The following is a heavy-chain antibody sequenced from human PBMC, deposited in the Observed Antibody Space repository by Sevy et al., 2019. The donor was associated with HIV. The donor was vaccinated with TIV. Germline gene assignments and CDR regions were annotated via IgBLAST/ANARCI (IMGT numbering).Heavy chain of an antibody. Sequence: GGSLRLSCTASGFTFGDYAMSWFRQAPGKGLGGVGFFRSKAYGGTTEYAASVKGRFTISRDDSKSIAYLQMNSLKTEDTAVYYCTRERIAAADPYYYYYGMDVWGQGTTVTVSS. CDR3: TRERIAAADPYYYYYGMDV. CDR2: FRSKAYGGTT. V-gene: IGHV3-49*03. CDR1: GFTFGDYA. D-gene: IGHD6-13*01. J-gene: IGHJ6*02.